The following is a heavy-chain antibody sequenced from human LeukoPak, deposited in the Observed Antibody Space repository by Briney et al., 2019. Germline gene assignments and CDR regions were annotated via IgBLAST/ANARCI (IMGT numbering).Heavy chain of an antibody. V-gene: IGHV3-23*01. CDR2: ISGRGDST. CDR3: AKVWLEEWELLSFDY. D-gene: IGHD1-26*01. Sequence: GGSLRLSCAASGFTFSDYYMSWIRQAPGEGLEWVSAISGRGDSTYHADSVKGRFTISRDNSKNTLYLQMNSLRAEDTAVYYCAKVWLEEWELLSFDYWGQGTLVTVSS. J-gene: IGHJ4*02. CDR1: GFTFSDYY.